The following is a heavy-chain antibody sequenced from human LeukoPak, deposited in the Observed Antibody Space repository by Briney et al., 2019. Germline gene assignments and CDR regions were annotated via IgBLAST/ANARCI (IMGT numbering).Heavy chain of an antibody. Sequence: GRSLRLSCAASGFTFSSYAMHWVRQAPGKGLEWVAVISYDGSNKYYADSVKGRFTISRDNSKNTLYLQMNSLRAEDTAVYYCARDLTDSSGWHRFDYWGQGTLVTVSS. CDR2: ISYDGSNK. CDR1: GFTFSSYA. J-gene: IGHJ4*02. V-gene: IGHV3-30-3*01. CDR3: ARDLTDSSGWHRFDY. D-gene: IGHD6-19*01.